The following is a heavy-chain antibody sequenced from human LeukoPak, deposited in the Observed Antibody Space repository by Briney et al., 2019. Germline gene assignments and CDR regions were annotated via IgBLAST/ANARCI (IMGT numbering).Heavy chain of an antibody. Sequence: ASVKVSCKASGYTFTGYDINWVRQATGQGLEWMGWVNPNSGHTGYAREFQGRVTMTRNTSISTAYMELSSLRSEDSAVYYCARGHNYAMDVWGQGTTVTVSS. CDR2: VNPNSGHT. V-gene: IGHV1-8*01. CDR1: GYTFTGYD. CDR3: ARGHNYAMDV. J-gene: IGHJ6*02.